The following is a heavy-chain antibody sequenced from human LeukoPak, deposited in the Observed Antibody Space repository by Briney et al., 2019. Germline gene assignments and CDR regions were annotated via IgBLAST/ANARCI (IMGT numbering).Heavy chain of an antibody. CDR3: AKSQRNDQQVVQRIDY. CDR1: RFTFSTYA. Sequence: GGSLILSCTASRFTFSTYAMSWARQAPGEGLEWGSSIIGSGDTTYYTGSVQGRFAISRDNSKNALYLQMSSLRAEDTAVYYCAKSQRNDQQVVQRIDYWGQGTLVTVSS. D-gene: IGHD2-2*01. J-gene: IGHJ4*02. CDR2: IIGSGDTT. V-gene: IGHV3-23*01.